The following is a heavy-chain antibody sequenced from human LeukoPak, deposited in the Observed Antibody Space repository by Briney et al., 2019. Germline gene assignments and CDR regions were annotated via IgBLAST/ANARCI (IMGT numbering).Heavy chain of an antibody. Sequence: ASVKVSFKASGYTFTIDGISWGRQAPGQGLEWMGWISAYNGNTNYAQKLQGRVTMTTDTSTSTAYMELRSLRSDDTAVYYCARLSGSYFDAFHIWGQGTMVTVSS. CDR3: ARLSGSYFDAFHI. V-gene: IGHV1-18*01. J-gene: IGHJ3*02. D-gene: IGHD1-26*01. CDR1: GYTFTIDG. CDR2: ISAYNGNT.